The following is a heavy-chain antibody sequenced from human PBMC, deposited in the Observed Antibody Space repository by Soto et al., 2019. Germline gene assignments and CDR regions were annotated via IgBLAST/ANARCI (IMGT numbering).Heavy chain of an antibody. CDR1: GGTFSIYA. J-gene: IGHJ6*02. CDR3: ARDESLRGVFGVVISHYYGTDV. Sequence: SVKVSCKASGGTFSIYAISWVLQAPGQGLEWMGGIIPIFGTANYAQKFQGRVTITADESTSTAYMELSSLRSEDTAVYYCARDESLRGVFGVVISHYYGTDVWGQGTTVTVSS. V-gene: IGHV1-69*13. CDR2: IIPIFGTA. D-gene: IGHD3-3*01.